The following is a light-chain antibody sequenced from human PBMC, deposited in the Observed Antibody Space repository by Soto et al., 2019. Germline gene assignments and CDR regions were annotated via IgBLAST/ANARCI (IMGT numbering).Light chain of an antibody. J-gene: IGLJ3*02. Sequence: QSALTQPRSVSGSPGQSVTISCTGTSTNVGGYKYVSWYQQHPGKVPKLMIYDVTKRPSGVPDRFSGSKSGNTASLTISGLQAEDEADYYCCSYAGSDIWVFGGGTKLTVL. CDR1: STNVGGYKY. CDR3: CSYAGSDIWV. V-gene: IGLV2-11*01. CDR2: DVT.